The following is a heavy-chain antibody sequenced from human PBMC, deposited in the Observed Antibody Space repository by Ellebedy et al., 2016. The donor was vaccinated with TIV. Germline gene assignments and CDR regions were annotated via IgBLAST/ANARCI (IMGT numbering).Heavy chain of an antibody. CDR3: ARGSYWYGMDV. J-gene: IGHJ6*02. V-gene: IGHV3-7*04. CDR1: GFTFSSYW. Sequence: GESLKISXAASGFTFSSYWMSWVRQAPGKGLEWVANIKEGGSEKFYVDSVKGRFTISRDDAKNSLYLQMNSLRAEDTAVYYCARGSYWYGMDVWGQGTTVTVSS. CDR2: IKEGGSEK.